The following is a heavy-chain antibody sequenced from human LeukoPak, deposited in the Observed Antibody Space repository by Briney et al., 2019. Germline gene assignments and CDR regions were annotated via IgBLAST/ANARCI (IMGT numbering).Heavy chain of an antibody. J-gene: IGHJ6*02. CDR3: ARDNDDTAMVLYYYGMDV. Sequence: GASVKVSCKASGGTFSSYAISWVRQAPGQGLEWMGRIIPILGIANYAQKFQGRVTITADKSTSTAYMELSSLRSEDTAVYYCARDNDDTAMVLYYYGMDVWGQGTTVTVSS. CDR1: GGTFSSYA. V-gene: IGHV1-69*04. D-gene: IGHD5-18*01. CDR2: IIPILGIA.